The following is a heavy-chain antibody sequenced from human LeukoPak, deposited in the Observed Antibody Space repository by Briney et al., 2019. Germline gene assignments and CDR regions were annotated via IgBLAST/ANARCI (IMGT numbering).Heavy chain of an antibody. V-gene: IGHV1-3*01. J-gene: IGHJ4*02. CDR1: GYIFATYT. CDR3: ARVETATLGY. Sequence: ASVKVSCRASGYIFATYTIQWVRQAPGQRLEWMGWINAGNGNIKYSQKFQGRVTITRDTSASTAYMELSSPRSEDTAVYYCARVETATLGYWGQGTLVTVSS. CDR2: INAGNGNI. D-gene: IGHD5-18*01.